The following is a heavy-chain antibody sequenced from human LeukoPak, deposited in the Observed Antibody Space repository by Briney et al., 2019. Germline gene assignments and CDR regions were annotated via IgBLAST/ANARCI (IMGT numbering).Heavy chain of an antibody. CDR3: ARDYLGDLKYYDSSGYYY. Sequence: SETLSLTCTVSGGSISSSGYYWGWIRQPPGKVLEWIGSMYYSGSTYYNPSLKSRVTISVDTSKNQFSLKLSSVTAADTAVYYCARDYLGDLKYYDSSGYYYWGQGTLVTVSS. CDR2: MYYSGST. J-gene: IGHJ4*02. CDR1: GGSISSSGYY. V-gene: IGHV4-39*07. D-gene: IGHD3-22*01.